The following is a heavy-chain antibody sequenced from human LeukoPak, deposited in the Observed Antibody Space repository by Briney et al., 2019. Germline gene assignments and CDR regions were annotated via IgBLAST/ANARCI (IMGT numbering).Heavy chain of an antibody. J-gene: IGHJ3*02. Sequence: GGSLRLSCECSGFTFNAYTMHWIRQSPGRGLEWLSSINSRSDTIYYSDSVKGRFVISRDNDKNSLFLQMNSLRDEDTAVYYCARELVQEGGGFDIWGQGTMVTVSS. D-gene: IGHD6-13*01. CDR2: INSRSDTI. V-gene: IGHV3-48*02. CDR1: GFTFNAYT. CDR3: ARELVQEGGGFDI.